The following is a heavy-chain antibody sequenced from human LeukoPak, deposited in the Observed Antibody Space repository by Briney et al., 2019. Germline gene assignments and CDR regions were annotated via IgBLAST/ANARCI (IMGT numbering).Heavy chain of an antibody. J-gene: IGHJ5*02. Sequence: GASVKVSCKASGYTFTSYGISWVRQAPGQGLEWMGWISAYNGNTNYAQKLQGRVTMTTDTSTSTAYMELRSLRSDDTAVYYCARGIRRRLLWFGEIPPFDPWGQGTLVTVSS. CDR1: GYTFTSYG. CDR2: ISAYNGNT. V-gene: IGHV1-18*04. CDR3: ARGIRRRLLWFGEIPPFDP. D-gene: IGHD3-10*01.